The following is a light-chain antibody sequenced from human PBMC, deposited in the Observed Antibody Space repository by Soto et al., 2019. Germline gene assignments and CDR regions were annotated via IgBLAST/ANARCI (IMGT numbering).Light chain of an antibody. J-gene: IGLJ1*01. CDR1: SSDVGGYNS. CDR2: DVS. CDR3: NSYASTFYV. Sequence: QSALTQPASVSGSPGQSITISCTGTSSDVGGYNSVSWYQQHPGKVPKLMIYDVSNRPSGVSNRFSGSKSGNTASLTISGLQAEDEADYYCNSYASTFYVFGSGTKVTVL. V-gene: IGLV2-14*01.